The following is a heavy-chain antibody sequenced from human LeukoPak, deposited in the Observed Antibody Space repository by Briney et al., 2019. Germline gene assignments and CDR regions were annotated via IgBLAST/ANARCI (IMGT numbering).Heavy chain of an antibody. V-gene: IGHV4-59*01. CDR3: ARSAHYYYDSASFGVAFDV. CDR2: IFYTGTT. Sequence: SETLSLTCTVSGGSISSYYLSWIRQPAGKGLEWIGNIFYTGTTKYNPSLKTRVTISADSSKNQFSLKLSSVTAADTAMYYCARSAHYYYDSASFGVAFDVWGQWTMVTAS. D-gene: IGHD3-22*01. J-gene: IGHJ3*01. CDR1: GGSISSYY.